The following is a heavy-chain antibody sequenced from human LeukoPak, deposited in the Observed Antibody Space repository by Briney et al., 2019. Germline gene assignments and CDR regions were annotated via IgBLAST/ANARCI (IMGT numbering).Heavy chain of an antibody. Sequence: PGGSLRLFCAASGFTFSSYEMSWVRQAPGKGLEWVSVIYSGGSTYYADSVKGRFTISRDNSENTLYLQMNSLRAEDTAVYYCAVTTFDYWGQGTLVTVSS. CDR3: AVTTFDY. CDR2: IYSGGST. J-gene: IGHJ4*02. V-gene: IGHV3-66*01. D-gene: IGHD4-17*01. CDR1: GFTFSSYE.